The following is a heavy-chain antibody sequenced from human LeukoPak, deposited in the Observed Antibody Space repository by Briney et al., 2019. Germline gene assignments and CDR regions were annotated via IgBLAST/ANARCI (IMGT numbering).Heavy chain of an antibody. V-gene: IGHV4-30-2*02. CDR1: GGSISSGGYS. Sequence: SETLSLTCAVSGGSISSGGYSWSWIRQPPGKGLEWIGYIYHSGSTYYNPSLKSRVTISVDRSKNQFSLKLSSVTAADTAVYYCARETGIAAARTFDYWGQGTLVTVSS. CDR2: IYHSGST. D-gene: IGHD6-13*01. J-gene: IGHJ4*02. CDR3: ARETGIAAARTFDY.